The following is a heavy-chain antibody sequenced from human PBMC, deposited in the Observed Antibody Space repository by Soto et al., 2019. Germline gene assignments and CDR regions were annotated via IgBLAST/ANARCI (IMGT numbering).Heavy chain of an antibody. V-gene: IGHV4-59*01. J-gene: IGHJ4*02. CDR2: VYYGGST. CDR1: GDSIRSYY. CDR3: AGEGALATFGVV. Sequence: LSLTCTVSGDSIRSYYWTWIRQPPGRGLEWIGHVYYGGSTNYNPSLQSRVTISLDTSKNQFSLRLTSMTAADAAVYYCAGEGALATFGVVWGQGTRVTVSS. D-gene: IGHD3-3*01.